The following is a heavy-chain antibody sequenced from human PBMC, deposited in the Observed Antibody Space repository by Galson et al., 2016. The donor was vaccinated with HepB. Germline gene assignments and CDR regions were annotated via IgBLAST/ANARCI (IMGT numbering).Heavy chain of an antibody. Sequence: SLRLSCAVSGFTFSSYAMHWVRQAPGKGLEWVAVISYDGSSKYYADSVKGRFTISRDNSKNTLYVQMNSLNSEDTAVYYCARVSVVRRYFDLWGRGTLVTVSS. J-gene: IGHJ2*01. CDR2: ISYDGSSK. D-gene: IGHD3-22*01. V-gene: IGHV3-30*04. CDR3: ARVSVVRRYFDL. CDR1: GFTFSSYA.